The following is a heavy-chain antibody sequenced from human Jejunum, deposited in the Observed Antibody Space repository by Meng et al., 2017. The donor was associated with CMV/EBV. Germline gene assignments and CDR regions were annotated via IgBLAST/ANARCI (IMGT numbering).Heavy chain of an antibody. J-gene: IGHJ4*02. V-gene: IGHV1-46*01. CDR3: GWSASASRYVSSFDF. CDR1: GYTFSSFY. D-gene: IGHD3-22*01. Sequence: QEQVVQAVAEVKKPGAPTKIASETSGYTFSSFYIRRVRQARGEGIEWLEIISRNDGETNPEQKFQVRVTMIRERFTSTVYMELSSLRFEDTAVYYCGWSASASRYVSSFDFWGQGTLVTVSS. CDR2: ISRNDGET.